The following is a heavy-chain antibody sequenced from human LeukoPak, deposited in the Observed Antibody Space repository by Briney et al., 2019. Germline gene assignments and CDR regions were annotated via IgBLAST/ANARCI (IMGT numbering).Heavy chain of an antibody. CDR1: GGIFSSYG. Sequence: SVKVSCTASGGIFSSYGINWVRQAPGQGLEWMGRIIPMFGATNYAQKFRGRVTVTTDESTSTAYMELSSLRSEDTVVYYCARGSYSDYIFDYWGQGTLVTVSS. CDR3: ARGSYSDYIFDY. CDR2: IIPMFGAT. J-gene: IGHJ4*02. V-gene: IGHV1-69*05. D-gene: IGHD4-11*01.